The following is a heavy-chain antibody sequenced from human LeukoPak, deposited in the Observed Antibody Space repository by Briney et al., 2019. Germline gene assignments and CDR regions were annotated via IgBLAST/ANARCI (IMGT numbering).Heavy chain of an antibody. CDR2: IYYSGST. Sequence: SETLSLTCTVSGGSISSYYWSWIRQPPGKGLEWIGYIYYSGSTNYNPSLKSRVTISVDTSKNQFSLKLSSVTAADTAVYYCARRASVSDPNYYYYYYMDVWGKGTTVTVSS. CDR3: ARRASVSDPNYYYYYYMDV. V-gene: IGHV4-59*01. CDR1: GGSISSYY. D-gene: IGHD1-26*01. J-gene: IGHJ6*03.